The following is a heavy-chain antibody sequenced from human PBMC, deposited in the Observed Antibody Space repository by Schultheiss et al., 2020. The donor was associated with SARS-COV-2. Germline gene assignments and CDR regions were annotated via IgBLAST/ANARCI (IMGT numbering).Heavy chain of an antibody. V-gene: IGHV3-13*01. CDR2: IGTAGDT. CDR1: GFTFSSYG. CDR3: ARRTRVGTYDSIGGPEIFDY. D-gene: IGHD3-22*01. Sequence: GGSLRLSCAASGFTFSSYGMHWVRQATGKGLEWVSAIGTAGDTYYPGSVKGRFTISRENAKNSLYLQMNSLRAGDTAVYYCARRTRVGTYDSIGGPEIFDYWGQGTLVTVSS. J-gene: IGHJ4*02.